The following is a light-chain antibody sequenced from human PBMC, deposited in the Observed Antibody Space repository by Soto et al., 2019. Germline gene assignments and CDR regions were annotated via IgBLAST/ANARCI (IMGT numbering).Light chain of an antibody. Sequence: EIVLTQSPGTLSLSPGERATLSCRASQSVSSSYLAWYQQKPGQAPRLLIYGASSRATGIPDRFSGSGSGTDFPLTISRLEPEDVALYYCQQYGSSQTFGQGTKVEIK. CDR1: QSVSSSY. V-gene: IGKV3-20*01. J-gene: IGKJ1*01. CDR3: QQYGSSQT. CDR2: GAS.